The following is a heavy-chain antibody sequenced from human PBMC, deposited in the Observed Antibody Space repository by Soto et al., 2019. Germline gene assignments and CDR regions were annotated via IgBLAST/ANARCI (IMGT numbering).Heavy chain of an antibody. CDR2: ISGSGGST. V-gene: IGHV3-23*01. Sequence: GGSLRLSCAASGFTFSTYAMSWVHQAPGKGLEWVSGISGSGGSTYYAHSVKGRFTISRDNSKNTLYLQMNSLRAEDTAVYYCALQQAVAGTTNWFDPWGQGTLVTVSS. J-gene: IGHJ5*02. CDR3: ALQQAVAGTTNWFDP. CDR1: GFTFSTYA. D-gene: IGHD6-19*01.